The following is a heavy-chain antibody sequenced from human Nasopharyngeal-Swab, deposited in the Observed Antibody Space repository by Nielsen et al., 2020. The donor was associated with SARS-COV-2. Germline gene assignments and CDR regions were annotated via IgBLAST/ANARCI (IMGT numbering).Heavy chain of an antibody. CDR2: IYYSGST. CDR1: GGSVSSGSYY. J-gene: IGHJ6*02. D-gene: IGHD6-6*01. CDR3: ARESSRMYYYYGVDV. Sequence: SETLSLTCTFSGGSVSSGSYYWSWIRQPPGKGLEWIGYIYYSGSTYYNPSLKSRVTISVDTSKNQFSLKLSSVTAADTAVYYCARESSRMYYYYGVDVWGQGTTVTVSS. V-gene: IGHV4-61*01.